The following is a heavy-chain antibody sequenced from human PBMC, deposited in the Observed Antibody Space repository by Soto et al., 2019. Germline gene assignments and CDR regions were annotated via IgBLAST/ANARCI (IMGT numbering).Heavy chain of an antibody. CDR3: AREKTSYGMDV. CDR1: GYTFTSYD. CDR2: MNPNSGTT. V-gene: IGHV1-8*01. Sequence: QVQLVQSGAEVKKPGASVKVSCKASGYTFTSYDINWVRQAPGQGLEWMGRMNPNSGTTGSAQKFQGTGTTTRNTANSTAYMELSSLRSEDKAVYYCAREKTSYGMDVWGQGTTVTVSS. J-gene: IGHJ6*02.